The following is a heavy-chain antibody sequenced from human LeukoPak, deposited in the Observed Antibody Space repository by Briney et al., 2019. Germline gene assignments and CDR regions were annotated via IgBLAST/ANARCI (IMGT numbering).Heavy chain of an antibody. CDR3: AREDSTETTFGVVTHEIFDY. CDR1: GFTFSSYS. Sequence: PGGSLRLSCAASGFTFSSYSMNWVRQAPGKGLEWVSSISSSSSYIYYADSVKGRFTISRDNAKNSLYLQMNSLRAEDTAVYYCAREDSTETTFGVVTHEIFDYWGQGTLVTVSS. D-gene: IGHD3-3*01. V-gene: IGHV3-21*01. J-gene: IGHJ4*02. CDR2: ISSSSSYI.